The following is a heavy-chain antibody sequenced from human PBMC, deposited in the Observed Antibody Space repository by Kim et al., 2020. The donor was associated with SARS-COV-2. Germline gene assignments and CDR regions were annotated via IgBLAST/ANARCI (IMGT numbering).Heavy chain of an antibody. V-gene: IGHV3-33*01. J-gene: IGHJ4*02. D-gene: IGHD2-15*01. CDR1: GFTFSNYG. Sequence: GGSLRLSCAASGFTFSNYGMHWVRQAPGRGLEWVAVIWYDGSKTFYADSVKGRFTISRDNSKNTLYLQMNSLRAEDTAVCYCASPLYCSGGSCYLWGQGTLVTVSS. CDR3: ASPLYCSGGSCYL. CDR2: IWYDGSKT.